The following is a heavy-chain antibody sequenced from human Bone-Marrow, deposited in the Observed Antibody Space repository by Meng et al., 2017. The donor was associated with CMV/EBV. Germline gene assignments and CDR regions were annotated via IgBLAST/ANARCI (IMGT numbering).Heavy chain of an antibody. J-gene: IGHJ6*02. CDR1: GFTFSSYG. CDR3: AKATYYDFWSGYYQYYYYGMDG. Sequence: GGSLRLSCAAPGFTFSSYGMHWVRQAPGKGLEWVAFIRYDGSNKYYADSVKGRFTISRDNSKNTLYLQMNSLRAEDTAVYYCAKATYYDFWSGYYQYYYYGMDGWGQGTTVTVSS. V-gene: IGHV3-30*02. CDR2: IRYDGSNK. D-gene: IGHD3-3*01.